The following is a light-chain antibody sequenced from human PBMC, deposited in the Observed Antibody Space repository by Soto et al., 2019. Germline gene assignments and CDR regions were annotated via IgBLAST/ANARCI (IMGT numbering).Light chain of an antibody. CDR1: QSVSSN. V-gene: IGKV3-15*01. CDR2: GAS. J-gene: IGKJ1*01. Sequence: EIVMTQSPATLSVSPGERVTLSCRASQSVSSNFAWYQQKLGQAPRLLIYGASTRATGIPARFSGSGSGTDFTLTISSLQSEDFAVYYCQHYNNWPPWTFGQGTKVEIK. CDR3: QHYNNWPPWT.